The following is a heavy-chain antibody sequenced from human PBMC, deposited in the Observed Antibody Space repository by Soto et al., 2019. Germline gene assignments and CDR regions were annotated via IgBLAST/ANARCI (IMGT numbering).Heavy chain of an antibody. Sequence: QVQLVQSGAEVKKPGSSVKVSCKASGDTFTSYALSWVRQAPGQGLEWMGGIIPMCDSENYAQKFQGRITSTAEESTSTVYVQIRTLRSDDTAVYFWAKRRILLAAADAFDVWGQGKRVTVP. J-gene: IGHJ3*01. V-gene: IGHV1-69*12. CDR2: IIPMCDSE. CDR1: GDTFTSYA. CDR3: AKRRILLAAADAFDV. D-gene: IGHD6-13*01.